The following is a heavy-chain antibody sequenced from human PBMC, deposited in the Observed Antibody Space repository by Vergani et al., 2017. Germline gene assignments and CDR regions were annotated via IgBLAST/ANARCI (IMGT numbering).Heavy chain of an antibody. V-gene: IGHV1-46*03. D-gene: IGHD3-22*01. J-gene: IGHJ4*02. Sequence: QVQLVQSGAEVKKPGASVKVSCKASGYTFTSYGISWVRQAPGQGLEWMGIINPSGGSTSYAQKFQGRVTMTRDTSTSTVYMELSSLRSEDTAVYYCARAHYYDSSGYYPPPDYWGQGTLVTVSS. CDR1: GYTFTSYG. CDR2: INPSGGST. CDR3: ARAHYYDSSGYYPPPDY.